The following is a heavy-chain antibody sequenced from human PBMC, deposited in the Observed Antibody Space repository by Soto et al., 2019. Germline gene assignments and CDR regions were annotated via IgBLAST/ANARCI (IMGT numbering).Heavy chain of an antibody. D-gene: IGHD3-3*01. CDR1: GFTFDDYA. V-gene: IGHV3-48*03. Sequence: GGSLRLSCAASGFTFDDYAMHWVRQAPGKGLEWLSKISSSSSSTDYADSVKGRFTISRDNAKNSLYLQMSSLRAEDTAVYYCARDRGGGSIFGGHYGMDVWGQGTTVTVSS. CDR3: ARDRGGGSIFGGHYGMDV. J-gene: IGHJ6*02. CDR2: ISSSSSST.